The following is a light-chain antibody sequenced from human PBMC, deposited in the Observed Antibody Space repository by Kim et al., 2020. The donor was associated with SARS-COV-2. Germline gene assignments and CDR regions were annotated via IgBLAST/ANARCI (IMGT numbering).Light chain of an antibody. CDR1: QSLVHGDGSTY. Sequence: QPAAISCRSSQSLVHGDGSTYLNWFHQRPGQSPRRLIYKVSTRDSGVPDRFSGSGSGTDFTLRISRVEAEDVGVYYCMQGTHWLYTFGQGTKLEI. CDR3: MQGTHWLYT. J-gene: IGKJ2*01. CDR2: KVS. V-gene: IGKV2-30*02.